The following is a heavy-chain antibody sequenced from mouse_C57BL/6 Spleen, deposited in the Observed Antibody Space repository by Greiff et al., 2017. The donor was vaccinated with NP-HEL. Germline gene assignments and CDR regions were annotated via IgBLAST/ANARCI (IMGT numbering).Heavy chain of an antibody. CDR1: GFTFSDYG. CDR2: ISSGSSTI. Sequence: EVQLVESGGGLVKPGGSLKLSCAASGFTFSDYGMHWVRQAPEKGLEWVAYISSGSSTIYYADTVKGRFTISRDNAKNTLFLQMTSLRSEDTAMYYCARGGRGGFYYAMDYWGQGTSVTVSS. J-gene: IGHJ4*01. V-gene: IGHV5-17*01. D-gene: IGHD1-1*01. CDR3: ARGGRGGFYYAMDY.